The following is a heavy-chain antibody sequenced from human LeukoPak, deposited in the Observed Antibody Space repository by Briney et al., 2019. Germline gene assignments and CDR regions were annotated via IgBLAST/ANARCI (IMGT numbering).Heavy chain of an antibody. V-gene: IGHV3-7*01. J-gene: IGHJ4*02. Sequence: PGGSLRLSCVVSGFTFSSYWMSWLRQAPGKGLEWVANINRDGSEKYYVDSVKGRFTISRDSAKNSLYLQMNSLRAEDTAVYYCARVGSSAWYNFDHWGQGALVTVSS. CDR2: INRDGSEK. D-gene: IGHD3-22*01. CDR1: GFTFSSYW. CDR3: ARVGSSAWYNFDH.